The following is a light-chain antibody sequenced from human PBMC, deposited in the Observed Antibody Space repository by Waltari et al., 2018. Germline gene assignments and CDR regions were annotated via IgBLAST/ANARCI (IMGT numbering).Light chain of an antibody. CDR2: GAS. CDR1: QSVNSSY. J-gene: IGKJ2*01. V-gene: IGKV3-20*01. Sequence: EIALTQSPRTLSSSPGERATLSCRASQSVNSSYLAWYQQKPGQAPRLLIYGASSRATGIPDRFSGSGSGTDFTLTISRLEPEDLAVYYCQQYGSSLYTFGQGTKLEIK. CDR3: QQYGSSLYT.